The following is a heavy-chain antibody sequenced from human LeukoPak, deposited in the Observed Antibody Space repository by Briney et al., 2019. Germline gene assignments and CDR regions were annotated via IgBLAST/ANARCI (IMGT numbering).Heavy chain of an antibody. J-gene: IGHJ4*02. CDR2: IDTSGGT. V-gene: IGHV4-61*09. Sequence: SQTLSLTCTVSGGSISSGSDYWSWIRQPAGKGLEWIGHIDTSGGTNYNPSLKSRVTISVDTSKNQFSLKLSSVTAADTAVYYCARGIYKWVRFSYFDYWGQGTLVTVSS. CDR3: ARGIYKWVRFSYFDY. CDR1: GGSISSGSDY. D-gene: IGHD5-12*01.